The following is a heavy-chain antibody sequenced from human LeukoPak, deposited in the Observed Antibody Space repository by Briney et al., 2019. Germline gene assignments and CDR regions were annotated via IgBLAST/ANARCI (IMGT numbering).Heavy chain of an antibody. V-gene: IGHV1-18*01. CDR3: ARVHYDILTGYSYFDY. CDR1: GYTFTSYG. D-gene: IGHD3-9*01. CDR2: VSAYNDNT. J-gene: IGHJ4*02. Sequence: ASVKVSCKASGYTFTSYGISWVRQAPGQGLEWMGWVSAYNDNTNYAQKLQGRVTMTTDTSTSTAYMELRSLRSDDTAVYYCARVHYDILTGYSYFDYWGQGTLVTVSS.